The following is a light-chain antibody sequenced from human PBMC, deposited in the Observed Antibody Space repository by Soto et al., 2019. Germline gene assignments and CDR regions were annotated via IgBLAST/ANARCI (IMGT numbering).Light chain of an antibody. CDR2: GAS. J-gene: IGKJ1*01. CDR3: QQYGSSLWT. Sequence: EIVLTQSPGTLSLSPGERATLSCRASQSLSSSYLAWYQQKPGQAPRLLIYGASSRATGIPDRFSGSGSGTDFTLTISRLEPEDFAVYYCQQYGSSLWTFDQGTKVEIK. V-gene: IGKV3-20*01. CDR1: QSLSSSY.